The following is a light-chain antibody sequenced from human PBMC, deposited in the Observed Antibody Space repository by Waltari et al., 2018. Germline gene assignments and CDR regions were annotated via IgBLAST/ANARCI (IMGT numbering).Light chain of an antibody. CDR3: QQYDGEVVT. V-gene: IGKV3-20*01. Sequence: EIVLTPSPGTLPLSPGERATLSSGSSQSVTSISLTWYQQKLGQAPRLLIYDTSTRATGIPDRFSGSGSGTDFTLTISRLEPEDFAVYYCQQYDGEVVTFGGGTKVEI. CDR2: DTS. CDR1: QSVTSIS. J-gene: IGKJ4*01.